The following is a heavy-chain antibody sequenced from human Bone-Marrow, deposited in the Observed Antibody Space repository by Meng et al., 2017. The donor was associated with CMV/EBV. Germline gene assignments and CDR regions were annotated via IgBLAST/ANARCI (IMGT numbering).Heavy chain of an antibody. D-gene: IGHD3-16*01. CDR3: ARLLISRYDP. Sequence: LRRSSAATGVTISGSYTRWVRQAPGKGMESVSGIYSGGNTYSADSVKGRFTTARDNSKHTLNLQMNSMTAEDTAVYYCARLLISRYDPWGQGTLVTVSS. CDR1: GVTISGSY. V-gene: IGHV3-66*04. CDR2: IYSGGNT. J-gene: IGHJ5*02.